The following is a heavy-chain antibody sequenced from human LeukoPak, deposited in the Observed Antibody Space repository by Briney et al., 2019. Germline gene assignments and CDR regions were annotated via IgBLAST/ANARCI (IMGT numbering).Heavy chain of an antibody. V-gene: IGHV1-8*03. CDR2: MNPNSGNT. CDR3: ARGPHERSGYPDD. J-gene: IGHJ4*02. CDR1: GYTFTSYD. D-gene: IGHD3-22*01. Sequence: EASVKVSCKASGYTFTSYDINWVRQATGQGLEWVGWMNPNSGNTGYAQKFQGRVTITRNTSISTAYMELSSLRSEDTAVYYCARGPHERSGYPDDWGQGTLVTVSS.